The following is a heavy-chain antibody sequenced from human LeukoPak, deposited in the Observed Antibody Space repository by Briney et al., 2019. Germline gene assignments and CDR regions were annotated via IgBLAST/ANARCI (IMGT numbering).Heavy chain of an antibody. Sequence: GGSLRLSCAASGFTFSSYDMHWVRQATGKGLEWVSAIGTAGDTYYPDSVKGRFTISRDNAKNSLYLQMNSLRAEDTAVYYCARGGYYYDSSGPPDYWGQGTLVTVSS. D-gene: IGHD3-22*01. CDR2: IGTAGDT. J-gene: IGHJ4*02. CDR3: ARGGYYYDSSGPPDY. V-gene: IGHV3-13*01. CDR1: GFTFSSYD.